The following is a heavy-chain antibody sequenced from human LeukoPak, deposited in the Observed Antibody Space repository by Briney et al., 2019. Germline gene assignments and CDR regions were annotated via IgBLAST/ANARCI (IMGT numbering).Heavy chain of an antibody. CDR2: ISSSGSTI. Sequence: PGGSLRLSCAASGFTFSDYYMSWIRQAPGKGLEWVSYISSSGSTIYYAGSVKGRFTISRDNAKNSLYLQMNSLRAEDTAVYYCARDHRWELQDYYYYMDVWGKGTTVTVSS. V-gene: IGHV3-11*01. CDR3: ARDHRWELQDYYYYMDV. J-gene: IGHJ6*03. D-gene: IGHD1-26*01. CDR1: GFTFSDYY.